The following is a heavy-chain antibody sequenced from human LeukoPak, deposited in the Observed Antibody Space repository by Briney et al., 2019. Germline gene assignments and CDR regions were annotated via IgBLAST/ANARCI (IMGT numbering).Heavy chain of an antibody. Sequence: SVKVSCKASGGTFNSYAVSWVRQAPGQGLEWMGGIIPIFGTANYAQKFQGRVTITADKSTSTAYMELSSLRSEDTAVYYCARATVRVVAATDYYYYGMDVWGKGTTVTVSS. V-gene: IGHV1-69*06. CDR3: ARATVRVVAATDYYYYGMDV. J-gene: IGHJ6*04. CDR1: GGTFNSYA. CDR2: IIPIFGTA. D-gene: IGHD2-15*01.